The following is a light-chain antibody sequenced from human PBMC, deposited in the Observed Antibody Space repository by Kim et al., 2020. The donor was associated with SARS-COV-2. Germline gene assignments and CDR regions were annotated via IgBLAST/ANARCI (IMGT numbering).Light chain of an antibody. V-gene: IGKV3-20*01. CDR1: QTISRTY. CDR3: HQYGTTPWT. Sequence: EIVLTQSPGTLSLSPGERATLSCRASQTISRTYLAWYQQKPGQAPSLLVYGASSRATGVPDRFSGSGSGTDFTLTISRLEPEDFAVYFCHQYGTTPWTFGQGTKVDIK. J-gene: IGKJ1*01. CDR2: GAS.